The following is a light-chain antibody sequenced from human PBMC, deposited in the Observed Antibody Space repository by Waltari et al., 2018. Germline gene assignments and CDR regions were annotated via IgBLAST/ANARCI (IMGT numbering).Light chain of an antibody. CDR1: GSDVGGYNH. J-gene: IGLJ1*01. V-gene: IGLV2-8*01. Sequence: QSALTQPPSASGSPGQSVTISCTATGSDVGGYNHFSCYQQHPGKAPKLMIYEVSKRPSGVPDRFSGSKSGNTASLTVSGLQSEDEADYYCSSYAGSFPYVFGTGTKVTVL. CDR3: SSYAGSFPYV. CDR2: EVS.